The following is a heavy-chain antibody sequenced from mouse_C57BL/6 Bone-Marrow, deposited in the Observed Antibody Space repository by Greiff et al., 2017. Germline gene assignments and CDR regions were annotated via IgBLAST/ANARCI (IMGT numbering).Heavy chain of an antibody. CDR2: IYPRSGNT. D-gene: IGHD3-2*02. CDR3: ARGRGSIDY. CDR1: GYTFTSYG. V-gene: IGHV1-81*01. Sequence: VLLVESGAELVRPGASVKLSCKASGYTFTSYGISWVKQRTGQGLEWIGEIYPRSGNTYYNEKFKGKATLTVDTSSSTAYMELRSLTSEDSAVYFCARGRGSIDYWGQGTSVTVAS. J-gene: IGHJ4*01.